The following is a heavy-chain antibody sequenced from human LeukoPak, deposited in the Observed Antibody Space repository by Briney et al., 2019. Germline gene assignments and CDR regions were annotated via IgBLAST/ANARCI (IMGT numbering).Heavy chain of an antibody. V-gene: IGHV3-73*01. CDR1: GFTFSGSA. CDR2: IRSTANGYAT. Sequence: PGGSLRLSCAASGFTFSGSALHWVRQASGKGLEWVGRIRSTANGYATAYAASVKGRFTISRDDSKNTAYLQMNSLKTEDTAVYYCTSQRSGWDDYWGQGTLVTVSS. D-gene: IGHD3-22*01. J-gene: IGHJ4*02. CDR3: TSQRSGWDDY.